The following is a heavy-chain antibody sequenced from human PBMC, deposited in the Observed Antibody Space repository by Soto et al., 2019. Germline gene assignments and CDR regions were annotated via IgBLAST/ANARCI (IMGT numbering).Heavy chain of an antibody. CDR3: ARLASWSDSPTRTDDY. V-gene: IGHV4-4*02. J-gene: IGHJ4*02. CDR1: GGSISSSNW. CDR2: IYHSGST. Sequence: QVQLQESGPGLVKPSGTLSLISAVSGGSISSSNWWSWVRQPPGKGLEWIGEIYHSGSTNYNPSLKSRVTLSVDKSNNQFSLKLGALTAADTAVYYCARLASWSDSPTRTDDYWGQGTQVTVSS. D-gene: IGHD2-8*01.